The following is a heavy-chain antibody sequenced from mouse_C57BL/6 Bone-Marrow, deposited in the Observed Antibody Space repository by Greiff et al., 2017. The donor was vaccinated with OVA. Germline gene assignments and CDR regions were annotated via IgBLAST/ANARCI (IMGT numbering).Heavy chain of an antibody. CDR2: INPNNGGT. CDR3: ARISSYYYGSSHWYFDV. D-gene: IGHD1-1*01. V-gene: IGHV1-18*01. J-gene: IGHJ1*03. Sequence: EVQRVESGPELVKPGASVKIPCKASGYTFTDYNMDWVKQSHGKSLEWIGDINPNNGGTIYNQKFKGKATLTVDKSSSTAYMELRSLTSEDTAVYYCARISSYYYGSSHWYFDVWGTGTTVTVSS. CDR1: GYTFTDYN.